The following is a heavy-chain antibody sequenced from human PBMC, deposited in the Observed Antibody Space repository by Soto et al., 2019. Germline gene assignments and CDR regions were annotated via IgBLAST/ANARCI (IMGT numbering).Heavy chain of an antibody. Sequence: QVQLQESGPGLVKPSGTLSLTCAVSGGSISSSNWWSWVRQPPGKGLEWIGESYHSGSTNYNPSLKSRVTISVDKSKNQFSLQLSSVTAADTAVYYCASSGSFPIAPAEYFQHWGQGTLVTVSS. J-gene: IGHJ1*01. CDR2: SYHSGST. CDR1: GGSISSSNW. V-gene: IGHV4-4*02. CDR3: ASSGSFPIAPAEYFQH. D-gene: IGHD3-10*01.